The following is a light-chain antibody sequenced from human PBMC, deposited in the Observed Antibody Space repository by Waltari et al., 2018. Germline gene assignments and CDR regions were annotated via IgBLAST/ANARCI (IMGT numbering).Light chain of an antibody. J-gene: IGLJ3*02. CDR2: DVS. CDR1: SSDVGGYNY. CDR3: SSYTSSTTLV. V-gene: IGLV2-14*03. Sequence: QSALPQPASVSGSPGQSITIPCTGTSSDVGGYNYVSWYQQHPGKVPKPMIFDVSNRPSGVSDRFSGSKSGNTASLTISGLQGEDEADYYCSSYTSSTTLVFGGGTKLTVL.